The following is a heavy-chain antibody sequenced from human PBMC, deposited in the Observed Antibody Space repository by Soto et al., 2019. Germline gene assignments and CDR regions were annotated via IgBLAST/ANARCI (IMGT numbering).Heavy chain of an antibody. CDR2: IYYSGST. D-gene: IGHD3-3*01. CDR1: GGSISSSSYY. Sequence: PSETLSLTCTVSGGSISSSSYYWGWIRQPPGKGLEWIGSIYYSGSTYYNPSLKSRVTISVDTSKNQFSLKLSSVTAADTAVYYCARIGKRYYDFWSGYRGFDYWGQGTLVTVSS. CDR3: ARIGKRYYDFWSGYRGFDY. V-gene: IGHV4-39*01. J-gene: IGHJ4*02.